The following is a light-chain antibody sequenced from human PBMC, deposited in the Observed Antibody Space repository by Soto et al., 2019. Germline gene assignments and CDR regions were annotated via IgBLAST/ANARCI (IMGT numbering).Light chain of an antibody. V-gene: IGKV1-39*01. CDR2: AAS. CDR1: QGIGSY. J-gene: IGKJ5*01. Sequence: QLTQSPSSLAAFVGDRVTITCRASQGIGSYLAWYQQKPGKAPKLLIYAASTLQSGVPSRFSGSGSGTDCTLTISSLQPEDFATYYCQQGYSVPYQFGQGTRLEIK. CDR3: QQGYSVPYQ.